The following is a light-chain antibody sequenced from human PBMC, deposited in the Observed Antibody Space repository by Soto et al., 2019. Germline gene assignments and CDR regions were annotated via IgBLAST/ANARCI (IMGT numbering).Light chain of an antibody. CDR1: QSVNSY. CDR2: DTS. J-gene: IGKJ4*01. Sequence: EIVVTQSPATLSLSPGERATLSCRASQSVNSYSAWYQQKPGQAPRLLIYDTSNRATGIPARFSGSGSGTDFTLTISSLEPEDFAVYYCLQRSDWPLTFGGGTKVDIK. CDR3: LQRSDWPLT. V-gene: IGKV3-11*01.